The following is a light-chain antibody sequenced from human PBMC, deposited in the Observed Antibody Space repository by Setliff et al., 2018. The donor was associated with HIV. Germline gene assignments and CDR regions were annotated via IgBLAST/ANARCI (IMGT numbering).Light chain of an antibody. Sequence: QSVLTQPRSVSGSPGQSVTISCTGTSSDVGGYDSVSWFQQHPGKAPKLMIYDVTKRPSGVPDRFSGSKSGDTASLTISGLRAEDEADYYCASYANSDVFIFGSGTKV. J-gene: IGLJ1*01. V-gene: IGLV2-11*01. CDR3: ASYANSDVFI. CDR1: SSDVGGYDS. CDR2: DVT.